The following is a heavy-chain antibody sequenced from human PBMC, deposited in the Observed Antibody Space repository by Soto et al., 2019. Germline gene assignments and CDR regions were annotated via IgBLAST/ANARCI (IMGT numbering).Heavy chain of an antibody. CDR1: GFTFSSYA. Sequence: EVQLLESGGGLVQPGGSLRLSCAASGFTFSSYAMSWVRQAPGKGLEWVAAISSSGGSTYYADSVKGRFTISRDNSKNTLYMHMNSLRAEDTAVYYCAKDLGGYSGYAFDYWGQGTLVTVSS. CDR3: AKDLGGYSGYAFDY. D-gene: IGHD5-12*01. V-gene: IGHV3-23*01. CDR2: ISSSGGST. J-gene: IGHJ4*02.